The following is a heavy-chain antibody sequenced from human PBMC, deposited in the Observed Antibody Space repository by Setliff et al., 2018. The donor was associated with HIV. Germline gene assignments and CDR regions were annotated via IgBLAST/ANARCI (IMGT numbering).Heavy chain of an antibody. D-gene: IGHD2-2*01. CDR1: GFTFSSYA. CDR2: ISSNGGST. Sequence: GSLRLSCSASGFTFSSYAMHWVRQAPGKGLEYVSAISSNGGSTHYADSVKGRFTISRDNSKNTLYLQMSSLRAEDTAVYYCVKDPAATDAFDIWGQGTMVTVSS. CDR3: VKDPAATDAFDI. V-gene: IGHV3-64D*09. J-gene: IGHJ3*02.